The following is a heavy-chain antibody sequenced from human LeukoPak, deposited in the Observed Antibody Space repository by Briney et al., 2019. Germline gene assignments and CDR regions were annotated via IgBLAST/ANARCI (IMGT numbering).Heavy chain of an antibody. J-gene: IGHJ4*02. D-gene: IGHD1-26*01. V-gene: IGHV1-46*01. CDR1: GYTFTSYY. CDR2: INPSGGST. Sequence: ASVKVSCKTSGYTFTSYYIHWVRQAPGQGLEWMGIINPSGGSTSNAQKFQGRVTMTRDMSTSTVYMELSSLRSEDTAVYYCARDVTAAMGFDYWGQGTLVTVSS. CDR3: ARDVTAAMGFDY.